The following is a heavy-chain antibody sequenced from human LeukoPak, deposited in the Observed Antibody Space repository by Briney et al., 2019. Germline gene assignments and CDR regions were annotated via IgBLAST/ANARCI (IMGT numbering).Heavy chain of an antibody. CDR3: ARDRVGSGWPRPYYFEH. CDR2: ISPNSGAT. V-gene: IGHV1-2*02. Sequence: ASVTVSFKPSGYTFTGYYLHWLRQAPGQGLAWLGWISPNSGATISAQRFQGRVTLTRDTSINTAYMELTTLTSDDTAVYYCARDRVGSGWPRPYYFEHWGRGALVTVSS. J-gene: IGHJ4*02. CDR1: GYTFTGYY. D-gene: IGHD6-19*01.